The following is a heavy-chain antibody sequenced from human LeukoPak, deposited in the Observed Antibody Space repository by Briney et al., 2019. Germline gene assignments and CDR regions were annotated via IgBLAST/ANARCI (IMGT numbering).Heavy chain of an antibody. J-gene: IGHJ6*02. D-gene: IGHD6-13*01. CDR3: ARGLRRGSRGPYAIYYYYGMDV. V-gene: IGHV4-34*01. CDR1: GGSFSGYY. Sequence: SETLSLTCAVYGGSFSGYYWSWIRQPPGKGLEWIGEINHSGSTNYNPSLKSRVTISVDTSKNQFSLKLSSVTAADTAVYYCARGLRRGSRGPYAIYYYYGMDVWGQGTTVTVSS. CDR2: INHSGST.